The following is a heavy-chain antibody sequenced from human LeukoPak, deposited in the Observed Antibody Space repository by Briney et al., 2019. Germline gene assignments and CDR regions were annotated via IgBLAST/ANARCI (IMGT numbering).Heavy chain of an antibody. D-gene: IGHD6-13*01. Sequence: PGGSLRLSCAASGFTFSIYEMNWVRQAPGKGLEWVSYISSSGSTIYYADSVKGRFTISRDNAKNSLYLQMNSLRAEDTAVYYCARLRAAAGTMFDPWGQGTLVTVSS. V-gene: IGHV3-48*03. CDR1: GFTFSIYE. CDR2: ISSSGSTI. CDR3: ARLRAAAGTMFDP. J-gene: IGHJ5*02.